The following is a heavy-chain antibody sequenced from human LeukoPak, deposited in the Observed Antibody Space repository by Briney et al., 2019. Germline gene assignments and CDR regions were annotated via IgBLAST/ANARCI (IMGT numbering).Heavy chain of an antibody. V-gene: IGHV1-2*02. J-gene: IGHJ5*02. Sequence: ASVKVSCKASGYTFTGYYMHWVRQAPGQGLEWMGWINPNSGGTNYAQKFQGRVTMTRDTSISTAYMELSRLRSDDTAVYYCARDGFRSYGDYGGFSFDPWGQGTLVTVSS. CDR1: GYTFTGYY. CDR3: ARDGFRSYGDYGGFSFDP. CDR2: INPNSGGT. D-gene: IGHD4-17*01.